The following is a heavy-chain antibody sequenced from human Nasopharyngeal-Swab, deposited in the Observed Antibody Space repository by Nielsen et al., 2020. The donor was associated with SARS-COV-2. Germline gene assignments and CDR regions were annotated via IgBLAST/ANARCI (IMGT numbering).Heavy chain of an antibody. CDR2: IYYRGTT. V-gene: IGHV4-30-4*01. J-gene: IGHJ4*02. CDR3: ARVRDNGYYFDS. CDR1: GGSISSRDYY. D-gene: IGHD5-24*01. Sequence: SETLSLTCTVSGGSISSRDYYWSWIRQSLGKGLDWIGYIYYRGTTDYNPTLQSRVAMSVDTSKNEFSLKVMSVTASDTATYYCARVRDNGYYFDSWGQGTLVTVSS.